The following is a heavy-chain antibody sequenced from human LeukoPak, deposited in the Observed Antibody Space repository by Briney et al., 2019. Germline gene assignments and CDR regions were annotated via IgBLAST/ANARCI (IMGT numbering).Heavy chain of an antibody. Sequence: GGSLRFSCAASSFTFSSYGMHRVRPAQGQGLVWVAVIWYDGSNKSHEDSVKGRFTIDRDTSKDTLYLQINSLKADDTAVYCCARAGYDRSGPYILGVDYWGQGTLVTVSS. CDR3: ARAGYDRSGPYILGVDY. D-gene: IGHD3-22*01. V-gene: IGHV3-33*01. CDR1: SFTFSSYG. J-gene: IGHJ4*02. CDR2: IWYDGSNK.